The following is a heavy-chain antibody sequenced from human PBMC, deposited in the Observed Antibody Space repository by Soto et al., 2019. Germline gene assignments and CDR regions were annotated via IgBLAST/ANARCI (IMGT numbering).Heavy chain of an antibody. CDR2: ISAYNHYT. CDR3: ARVGPSREVPYPFEY. D-gene: IGHD1-26*01. J-gene: IGHJ4*02. V-gene: IGHV1-18*01. CDR1: GYTFSTYG. Sequence: QVDLVQSGPEVRKPGASVNVSCKASGYTFSTYGISWVRQAPGQGLEWMVWISAYNHYTNYAQKFQGRVTMTTDTSTNTAYMELRSLRSGDTAMYFCARVGPSREVPYPFEYWGQGTLVTVSS.